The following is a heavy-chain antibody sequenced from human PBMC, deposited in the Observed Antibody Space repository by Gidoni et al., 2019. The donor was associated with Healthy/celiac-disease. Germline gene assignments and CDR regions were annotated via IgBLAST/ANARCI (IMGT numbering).Heavy chain of an antibody. CDR2: IYYSGST. Sequence: QLQLQESGPGLVKPSETLSLTCTVSGGSISSSSSYWGWIRQPPGKGLEWIGSIYYSGSTYYNPSLKSRVTISVDTSKNQFSLKLSSVTAADTAVYYCARLGTNYDFWSRPTAFDYWGQGTLVTVSS. V-gene: IGHV4-39*01. CDR1: GGSISSSSSY. CDR3: ARLGTNYDFWSRPTAFDY. J-gene: IGHJ4*02. D-gene: IGHD3-3*01.